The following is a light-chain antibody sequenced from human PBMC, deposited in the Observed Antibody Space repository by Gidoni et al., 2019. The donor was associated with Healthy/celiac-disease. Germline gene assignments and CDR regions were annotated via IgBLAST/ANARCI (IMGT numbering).Light chain of an antibody. Sequence: DIQMTQSPSSLSPSVGDRVTITCRASQSISSYLNWYQQKPGKAPKLLIYAASSLQSGVPSRFSGSGSGTDFTLTISSLQPEDFATYYCQQSYTGTFGPGTKVDIK. V-gene: IGKV1-39*01. J-gene: IGKJ3*01. CDR1: QSISSY. CDR2: AAS. CDR3: QQSYTGT.